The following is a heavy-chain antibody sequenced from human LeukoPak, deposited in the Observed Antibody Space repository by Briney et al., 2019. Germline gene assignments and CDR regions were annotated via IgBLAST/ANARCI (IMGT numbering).Heavy chain of an antibody. J-gene: IGHJ5*02. CDR1: GFTFSGSA. V-gene: IGHV3-73*01. CDR3: TRDSGTYNWFGP. D-gene: IGHD1-26*01. Sequence: GGSLRLSCAASGFTFSGSAIHWVRQSSGKGLEWVGQIDKKDKGYATATAYAASVKGRFTISRDDSINTAYLQMKSLKTEDTALYYCTRDSGTYNWFGPWGQGTLVTVSS. CDR2: IDKKDKGYATAT.